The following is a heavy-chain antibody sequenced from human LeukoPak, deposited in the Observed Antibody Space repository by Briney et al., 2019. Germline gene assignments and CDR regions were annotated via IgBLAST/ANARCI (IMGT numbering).Heavy chain of an antibody. CDR2: ISAYNGNT. D-gene: IGHD6-19*01. V-gene: IGHV1-18*01. J-gene: IGHJ5*02. CDR1: GYTFTSYG. CDR3: ARDFILSVAGTELDWFDP. Sequence: ASVKVSCKASGYTFTSYGISWVRQAPGQGLEWMGWISAYNGNTNYAQKLQGRVTMTTDTSTSTAYMELRSLRSDDTAVYYCARDFILSVAGTELDWFDPWGQGTLVTVSS.